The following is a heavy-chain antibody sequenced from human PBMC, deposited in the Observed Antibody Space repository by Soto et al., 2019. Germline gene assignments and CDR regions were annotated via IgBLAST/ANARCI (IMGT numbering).Heavy chain of an antibody. Sequence: QVQLVQSGAEVKKPGASVKVSCKASGYTFTSYGISCVRQAPGQGLEWMGWISAYNGNTNYAQKLQGRVTMTTDTSTSTAYMELRSLRSDDTAVYYCARYLAYCGGDCYSRGMDVWGQGTTVTVSS. D-gene: IGHD2-21*02. CDR2: ISAYNGNT. CDR1: GYTFTSYG. CDR3: ARYLAYCGGDCYSRGMDV. J-gene: IGHJ6*02. V-gene: IGHV1-18*01.